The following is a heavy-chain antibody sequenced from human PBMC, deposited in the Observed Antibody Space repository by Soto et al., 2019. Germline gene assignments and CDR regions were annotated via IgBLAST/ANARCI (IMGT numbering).Heavy chain of an antibody. D-gene: IGHD3-10*01. CDR1: GGSISSSSYY. V-gene: IGHV4-39*01. CDR2: IYYSGST. Sequence: SETLSLTCTVSGGSISSSSYYWGWIRQPPGKGLEWIGSIYYSGSTYYNPSLKSRVTISVDTSKNQFSLKLSSVTAADTAVYYCARLTKNSRLPNMVRGVIGWFDPWGQGTLVTVSS. CDR3: ARLTKNSRLPNMVRGVIGWFDP. J-gene: IGHJ5*02.